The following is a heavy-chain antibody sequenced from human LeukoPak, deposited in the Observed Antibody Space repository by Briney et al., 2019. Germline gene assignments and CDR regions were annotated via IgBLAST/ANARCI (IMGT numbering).Heavy chain of an antibody. Sequence: PGGSLRLSCAASGFTFDDYAMHWVRQAPGKGLEWVSGISWNSGSIGYADSVKGRFTISRDNAKNTLYLQMNSLRAEDTAVYYCARELAGEGYWGQGTLVTVSS. J-gene: IGHJ4*02. CDR3: ARELAGEGY. D-gene: IGHD3-16*01. CDR2: ISWNSGSI. CDR1: GFTFDDYA. V-gene: IGHV3-9*01.